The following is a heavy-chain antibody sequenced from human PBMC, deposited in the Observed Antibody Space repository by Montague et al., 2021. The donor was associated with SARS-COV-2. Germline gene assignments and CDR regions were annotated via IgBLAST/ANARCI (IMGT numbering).Heavy chain of an antibody. V-gene: IGHV3-53*04. CDR3: ARDHGSGWFTFDY. Sequence: SLRLSCAASGFTVSSNYMSWVRQAPGKGLEWVSVIYSGGSTYYADSVKGRFTISRHNSTNTLYLQMNSLRAEDTAVYYCARDHGSGWFTFDYWGQGTLVTVSS. D-gene: IGHD6-19*01. J-gene: IGHJ4*02. CDR1: GFTVSSNY. CDR2: IYSGGST.